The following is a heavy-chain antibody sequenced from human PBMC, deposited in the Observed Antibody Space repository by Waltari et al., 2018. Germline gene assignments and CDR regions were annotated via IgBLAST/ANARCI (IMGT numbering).Heavy chain of an antibody. Sequence: QVQLVQSGAEVKKPGASVKVSCKASGYTFTGYYMHWVRQAPGQGLEWTGRINPDSGGTNYAQKFRGRGTMTRDTTTDTAYMELSSLRSEDTAGYYCATGPRGGWFDPWGQGTLVTVSS. V-gene: IGHV1-2*06. D-gene: IGHD3-16*01. CDR1: GYTFTGYY. J-gene: IGHJ5*02. CDR2: INPDSGGT. CDR3: ATGPRGGWFDP.